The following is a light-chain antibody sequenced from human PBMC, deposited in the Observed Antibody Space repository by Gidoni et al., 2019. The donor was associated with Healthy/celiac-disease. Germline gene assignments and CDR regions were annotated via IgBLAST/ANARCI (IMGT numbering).Light chain of an antibody. Sequence: DIVMTQSPDSLAVSLGERATINCKSSQSVLYSSNNKNYLAWYQQKPGQPPKLLIYWASTRESGVPERLSGSGSGTDFTLTISSLKAEEVAVYYWQQYYSTRAFXGXTKVEIK. CDR1: QSVLYSSNNKNY. CDR3: QQYYSTRA. V-gene: IGKV4-1*01. CDR2: WAS. J-gene: IGKJ4*01.